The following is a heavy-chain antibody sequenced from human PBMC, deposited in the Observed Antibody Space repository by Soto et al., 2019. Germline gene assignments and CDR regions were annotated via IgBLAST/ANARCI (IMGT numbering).Heavy chain of an antibody. Sequence: QVQLQESGPGLVKPSQTLSLTCTVSGGSISSGDYYWSWIRQPPGKGLEWIGYIYYSGSTYYNPSLRSRVTFSVDTSKTQVSLTVSSVTAAAPAVYYCASDLGYSSSSLWGQGTLVTVSS. D-gene: IGHD6-6*01. J-gene: IGHJ4*02. V-gene: IGHV4-30-4*01. CDR2: IYYSGST. CDR1: GGSISSGDYY. CDR3: ASDLGYSSSSL.